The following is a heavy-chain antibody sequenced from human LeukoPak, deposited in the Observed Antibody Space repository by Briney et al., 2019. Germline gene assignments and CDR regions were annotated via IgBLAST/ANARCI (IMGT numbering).Heavy chain of an antibody. CDR1: GGSISSSSYY. CDR2: IYYSGST. D-gene: IGHD3-10*01. J-gene: IGHJ4*02. Sequence: PSETLSLTCTVSGGSISSSSYYWSWIRQPPGKGLEWIGYIYYSGSTNYNPSLKSRVTISVDTSKNQFSLKLSSVTAADTAVYYCARARYYYGSGISYYFDYWGQGTLVTVSS. V-gene: IGHV4-61*01. CDR3: ARARYYYGSGISYYFDY.